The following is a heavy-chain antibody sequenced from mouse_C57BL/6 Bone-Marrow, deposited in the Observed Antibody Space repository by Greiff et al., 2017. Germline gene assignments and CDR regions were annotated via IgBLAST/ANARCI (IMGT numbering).Heavy chain of an antibody. CDR2: ISSGGSYT. D-gene: IGHD2-3*01. V-gene: IGHV5-6*01. CDR1: GFTFSSYG. CDR3: ARIYDGYPYYAMDY. J-gene: IGHJ4*01. Sequence: EVKVVESGGDLVKPGGSLKLSCAASGFTFSSYGMSWVRHTPDKRLEWVATISSGGSYTYYPDSVKGRFTISRDNAKNTLYLQMSSLKSEDTAMYYCARIYDGYPYYAMDYWGQGTSVTVSS.